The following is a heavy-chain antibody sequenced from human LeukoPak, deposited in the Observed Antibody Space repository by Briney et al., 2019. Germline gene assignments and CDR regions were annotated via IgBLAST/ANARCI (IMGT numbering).Heavy chain of an antibody. Sequence: PSETLSLTCTVSGGSISSSSYYWGWIRQPPGKGLEWIGSIYYSGSTYYNPSLKSRVTISVDTSKNQFSLKLSSVTAADTAVYYCARVKSLKTLGVYSSGWYSEFANWFDPWGQGTLVTVSS. CDR3: ARVKSLKTLGVYSSGWYSEFANWFDP. CDR2: IYYSGST. J-gene: IGHJ5*02. CDR1: GGSISSSSYY. D-gene: IGHD6-19*01. V-gene: IGHV4-39*01.